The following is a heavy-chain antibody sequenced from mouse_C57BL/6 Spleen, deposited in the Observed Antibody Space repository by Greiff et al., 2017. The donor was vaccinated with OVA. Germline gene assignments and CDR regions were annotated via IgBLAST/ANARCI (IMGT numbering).Heavy chain of an antibody. CDR3: ARLLLGYFDY. Sequence: VQLQQSGPELVKPGASVKISCKASGYAFSSSWMNWVKQRPGKGLEWIGRIYPGDGDTNYNGKFKGKATLTADKSSSTAYMQLSSLTSDDSAVYFGARLLLGYFDYWGKGTTLTVSS. D-gene: IGHD1-1*01. CDR1: GYAFSSSW. CDR2: IYPGDGDT. V-gene: IGHV1-82*01. J-gene: IGHJ2*01.